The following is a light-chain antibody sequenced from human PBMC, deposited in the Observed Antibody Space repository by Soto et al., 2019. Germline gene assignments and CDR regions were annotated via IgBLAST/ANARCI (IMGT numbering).Light chain of an antibody. CDR3: CSYAGRDTLYV. CDR2: DVS. CDR1: STDVGGYNY. J-gene: IGLJ1*01. V-gene: IGLV2-11*01. Sequence: QSALTQPRSVSGSPGQSVTISCTGTSTDVGGYNYVSWYQQHPGKVPKPIPYDVSKRPSGVPDRFSGSKSGNTASLTISGLQAEDEADYYCCSYAGRDTLYVFGSGTKVTVL.